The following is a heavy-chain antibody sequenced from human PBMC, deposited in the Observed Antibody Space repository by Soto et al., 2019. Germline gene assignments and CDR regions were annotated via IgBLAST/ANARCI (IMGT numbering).Heavy chain of an antibody. Sequence: QVQLVESGGGVVQPGRSLRLSCAASGFTFSSYAMHWVRQAPGKGLEWVAVISYDGSNKYYADSVKGRFTISRDNSKNSLYLQMNSLRAEDTAVYYCARDDYGDYGYYFDYWGQGTLVTVSS. V-gene: IGHV3-30-3*01. CDR2: ISYDGSNK. D-gene: IGHD4-17*01. CDR1: GFTFSSYA. J-gene: IGHJ4*02. CDR3: ARDDYGDYGYYFDY.